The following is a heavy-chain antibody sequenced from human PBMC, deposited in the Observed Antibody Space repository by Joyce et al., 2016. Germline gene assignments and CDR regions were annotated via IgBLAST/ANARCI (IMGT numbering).Heavy chain of an antibody. J-gene: IGHJ4*02. Sequence: EVQLVQSGAEVKKPGESLKISCKGSGYNFITHWIGWVRQMPGRGPEWMGISYPGDADNRYSPSFQCQVTISADKSISIADLQGSSLKASDTAMYYGARVGAFGGIIVIPEYYFDYWGQGTLVTVSS. V-gene: IGHV5-51*01. CDR3: ARVGAFGGIIVIPEYYFDY. CDR1: GYNFITHW. CDR2: SYPGDADN. D-gene: IGHD3-16*02.